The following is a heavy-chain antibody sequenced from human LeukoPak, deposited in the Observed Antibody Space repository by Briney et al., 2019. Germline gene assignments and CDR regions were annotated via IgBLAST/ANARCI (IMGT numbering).Heavy chain of an antibody. V-gene: IGHV4-30-4*01. CDR2: MYYSGST. J-gene: IGHJ6*03. D-gene: IGHD2-15*01. CDR3: ASLAATPYYYYYMDV. Sequence: SQTLSLTCTVSGGSISSGDYYWSWIRQPPGKGLEWIAYMYYSGSTNYNPSLKSRVTMSVDTSKNQFSLKLSSVTAADTAVYYCASLAATPYYYYYMDVWGKGTTVTVSS. CDR1: GGSISSGDYY.